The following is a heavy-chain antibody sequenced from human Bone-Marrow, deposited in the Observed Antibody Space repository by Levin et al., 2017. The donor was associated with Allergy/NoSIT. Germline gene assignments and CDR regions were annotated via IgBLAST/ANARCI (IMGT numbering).Heavy chain of an antibody. CDR2: ISYNGETA. CDR3: LKVGQLDRDRVPYFDV. Sequence: GGSLRLSCVASGFTFKSYGMHWVRQAPGKGLQWLSVISYNGETAYYADSVKGRFTISRDNSMNTLYLEMNNLRVEDTAIYYCLKVGQLDRDRVPYFDVWGQGALVTV. CDR1: GFTFKSYG. J-gene: IGHJ4*02. V-gene: IGHV3-30*18. D-gene: IGHD1-1*01.